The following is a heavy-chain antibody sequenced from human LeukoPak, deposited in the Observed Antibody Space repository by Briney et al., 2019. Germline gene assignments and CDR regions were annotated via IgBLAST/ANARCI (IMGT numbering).Heavy chain of an antibody. Sequence: SETLSLTCTVSGGSISSYYWSWIRQPPGKGLGWIGYIYYSGSTNYNPSLKSRVTISVDTSKNQFSLKLSSVTAADTAVYYCARGNLYSYGLGLGYWGQGTLVTVSS. D-gene: IGHD5-18*01. CDR3: ARGNLYSYGLGLGY. CDR2: IYYSGST. J-gene: IGHJ4*02. V-gene: IGHV4-59*01. CDR1: GGSISSYY.